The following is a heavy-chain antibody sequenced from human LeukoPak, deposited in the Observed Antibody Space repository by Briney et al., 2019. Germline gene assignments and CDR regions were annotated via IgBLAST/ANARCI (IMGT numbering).Heavy chain of an antibody. Sequence: PGGSLRLSCAASGFTFSSYSMNWVRQAPGKGLEWVSYISSSSTIYYADSVKGRFTISRDNSKNTLYLQMNSLRAEDTAVYYCAKRGAYYYGSGSYVAAYYYYYMDVWGKGTTVTISS. CDR2: ISSSSTI. CDR3: AKRGAYYYGSGSYVAAYYYYYMDV. V-gene: IGHV3-48*01. D-gene: IGHD3-10*01. J-gene: IGHJ6*03. CDR1: GFTFSSYS.